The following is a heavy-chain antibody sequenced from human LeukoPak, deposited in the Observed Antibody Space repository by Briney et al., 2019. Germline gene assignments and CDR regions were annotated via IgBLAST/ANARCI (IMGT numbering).Heavy chain of an antibody. CDR3: ARGMTTNYYNYYGMDV. D-gene: IGHD4-11*01. Sequence: SETLSLTCTVSGGSISSYYWSWIRQPPGKGLEWIGYIYYSGSTNYNPSLKSRVTISVDTSKNQFSLKLSSVTAADTAVYYCARGMTTNYYNYYGMDVWGQGTTVTVSS. V-gene: IGHV4-59*01. CDR1: GGSISSYY. J-gene: IGHJ6*02. CDR2: IYYSGST.